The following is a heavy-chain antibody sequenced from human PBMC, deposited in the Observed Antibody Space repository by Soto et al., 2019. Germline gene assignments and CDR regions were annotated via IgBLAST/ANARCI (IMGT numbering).Heavy chain of an antibody. Sequence: EVQLLESGGGLVQPGGSLRLSCVASGFTFSSYAMSWVRQAPGKGLEWVAVISGSGGSTYFADSVKGRFTISRDNFKNTLALPMNSLSADDTAVYYCAKRGLRCISICGVAKEVDYFDYWGQGTLVTVSS. CDR1: GFTFSSYA. CDR2: ISGSGGST. CDR3: AKRGLRCISICGVAKEVDYFDY. D-gene: IGHD3-3*01. V-gene: IGHV3-23*01. J-gene: IGHJ4*02.